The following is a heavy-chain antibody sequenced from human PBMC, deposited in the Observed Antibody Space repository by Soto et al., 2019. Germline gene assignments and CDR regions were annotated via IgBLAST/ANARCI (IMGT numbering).Heavy chain of an antibody. CDR1: GGSISSYY. CDR3: ARAVEDYYDSSGYPNAFDI. CDR2: IYYSGST. V-gene: IGHV4-59*01. Sequence: QVQLQESGPGLVKPSETLSLTCTVSGGSISSYYWSWIRQPPGKGLEWIGYIYYSGSTNYNPSLKSRVTISVDTSKNQFSLKLSSVTAADTAVYYCARAVEDYYDSSGYPNAFDIWGQGTMVTVSS. J-gene: IGHJ3*02. D-gene: IGHD3-22*01.